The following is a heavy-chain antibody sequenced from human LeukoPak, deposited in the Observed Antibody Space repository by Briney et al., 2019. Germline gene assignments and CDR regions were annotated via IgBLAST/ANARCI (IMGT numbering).Heavy chain of an antibody. J-gene: IGHJ3*02. D-gene: IGHD3-22*01. CDR2: ISSSGSTI. CDR1: GFTFSDYY. CDR3: AKGTPDYYDSSGYYYKPYAFDI. Sequence: GGSLRLSCAASGFTFSDYYMSWIRQAPGKGLEWVSYISSSGSTIYYADSVKGRFTISRDNAKNSLYLQMNSLRAEDTAVYYCAKGTPDYYDSSGYYYKPYAFDIWGQGTMVTVSS. V-gene: IGHV3-11*01.